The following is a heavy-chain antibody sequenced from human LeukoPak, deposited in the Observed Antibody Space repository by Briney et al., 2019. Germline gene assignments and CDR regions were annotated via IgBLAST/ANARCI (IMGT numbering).Heavy chain of an antibody. V-gene: IGHV4-39*01. CDR3: ARQLGYCSSTSCYADKVDY. CDR1: GGSISSSSYY. Sequence: SETLSLTCTVSGGSISSSSYYWGWIRQPPGKGLEWIGSIYYSGSTYYNPSLKSRVTISVDTSKNQFSLKLSSVTAADTAVYYCARQLGYCSSTSCYADKVDYWGQGALVTVSS. J-gene: IGHJ4*02. CDR2: IYYSGST. D-gene: IGHD2-2*01.